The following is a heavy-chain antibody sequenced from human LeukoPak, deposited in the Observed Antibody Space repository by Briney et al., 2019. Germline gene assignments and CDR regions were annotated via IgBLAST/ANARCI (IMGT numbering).Heavy chain of an antibody. J-gene: IGHJ4*02. D-gene: IGHD4-23*01. V-gene: IGHV3-7*01. Sequence: GGSLRLSCTASGFTFSHYWMSWVRQAPGKGLQWVADIKQDESEKSYADSVRGRFTISRDNAKNSLYLQMNSLRAEDTAVYYCAKDFNGGNFDYWGQGTLVTFSS. CDR1: GFTFSHYW. CDR2: IKQDESEK. CDR3: AKDFNGGNFDY.